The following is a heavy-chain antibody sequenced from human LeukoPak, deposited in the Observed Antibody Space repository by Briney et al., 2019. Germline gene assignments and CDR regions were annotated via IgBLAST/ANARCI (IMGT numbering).Heavy chain of an antibody. D-gene: IGHD3-3*01. J-gene: IGHJ4*02. CDR1: GFTFSTCA. V-gene: IGHV3-23*01. Sequence: GGSLRVSCEASGFTFSTCAMSWVRQALGKGLEWVSAISESGSGTYYEDSVKGRFTISRDNSKNTLYLQMNSLRVDDTALYYCAKGVFGVNRAFDYWGQGTLVTVSS. CDR2: ISESGSGT. CDR3: AKGVFGVNRAFDY.